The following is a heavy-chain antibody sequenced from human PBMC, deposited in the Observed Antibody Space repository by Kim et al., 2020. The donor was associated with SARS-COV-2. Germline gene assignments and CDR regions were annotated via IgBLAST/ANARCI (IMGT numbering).Heavy chain of an antibody. J-gene: IGHJ4*02. CDR3: AKERYEGVEMATILDY. CDR2: ISGSGGST. Sequence: GGSLRLSCAASGFTFSSYAMSWVRQAPGKGLEWVSAISGSGGSTYYADSVKGRFTISRDNSKNTLYLQMNSLRAEDTAVYYCAKERYEGVEMATILDYWGQGTLVTVSS. V-gene: IGHV3-23*01. D-gene: IGHD5-12*01. CDR1: GFTFSSYA.